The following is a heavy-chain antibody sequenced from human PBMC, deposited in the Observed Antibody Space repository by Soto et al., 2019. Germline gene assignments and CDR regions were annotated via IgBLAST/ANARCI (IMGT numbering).Heavy chain of an antibody. V-gene: IGHV4-59*01. J-gene: IGHJ5*02. CDR2: IYYSGST. CDR3: ARGLRRITIFGVVPDEGWFDP. D-gene: IGHD3-3*01. Sequence: SSETLSLTCTVSGGSISSYYWSWIRQPPGKGLEWIGYIYYSGSTNYNPSLKSRVTISVDTSKNQFSLKLSSVTAADTAVYYCARGLRRITIFGVVPDEGWFDPWGQGTLVTVSS. CDR1: GGSISSYY.